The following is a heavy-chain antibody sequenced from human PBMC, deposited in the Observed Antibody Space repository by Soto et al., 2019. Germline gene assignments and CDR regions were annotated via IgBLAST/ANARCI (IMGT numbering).Heavy chain of an antibody. D-gene: IGHD3-22*01. CDR1: GFTVSINY. J-gene: IGHJ4*02. Sequence: GGSLRLSCAASGFTVSINYMSWVRRAPGKGLEWVSVIYSGGSTYYADSVKGRFTISRDNSKNTLYLQMNSLRAEDTAVYYCARDPSTYYYDSSGYYDYWGQGTLVTVSS. V-gene: IGHV3-53*01. CDR3: ARDPSTYYYDSSGYYDY. CDR2: IYSGGST.